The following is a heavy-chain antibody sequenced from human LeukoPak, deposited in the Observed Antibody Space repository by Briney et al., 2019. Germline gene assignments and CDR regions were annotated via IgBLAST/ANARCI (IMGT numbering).Heavy chain of an antibody. J-gene: IGHJ3*02. CDR1: RFTFRTYS. V-gene: IGHV3-21*01. D-gene: IGHD3-10*01. Sequence: GGSLRLSCAASRFTFRTYSMNWVRQAPGKGLKWVSSISSGGSYIFYADSVKGRFTISRDNAKNSLYLQMNSLRVEDTAVYYCGRSITVVRGLDTFDIWGQGTLVTVSS. CDR2: ISSGGSYI. CDR3: GRSITVVRGLDTFDI.